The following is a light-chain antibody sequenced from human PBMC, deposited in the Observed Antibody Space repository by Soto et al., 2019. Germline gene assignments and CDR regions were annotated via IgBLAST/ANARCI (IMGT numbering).Light chain of an antibody. J-gene: IGKJ3*01. CDR3: QQYCSSPVT. Sequence: EIVLTQSPGTLSLSPGERATLSCRASQSVSSSYLAWYQQKPGQAPRLLIYGASSRATGIPDRFSGSGSGTDFTLTISRLEPEDFAVYYCQQYCSSPVTFGPGTKVDI. V-gene: IGKV3-20*01. CDR1: QSVSSSY. CDR2: GAS.